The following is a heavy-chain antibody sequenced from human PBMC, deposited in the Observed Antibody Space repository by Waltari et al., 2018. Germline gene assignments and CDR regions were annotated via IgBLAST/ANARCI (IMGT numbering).Heavy chain of an antibody. CDR2: INPNSGGT. V-gene: IGHV1-2*02. Sequence: QVQLVQSGAEVKKPGASVKVSCKASGYTFTGYYMHWVRQAPGQGLEWMGWINPNSGGTNYAQKFHGRVTMTRDTSISTAYMELSRLRSDDTAVYYCARVGGYCSGGSCSYDYWGQGTLVTVSS. J-gene: IGHJ4*02. CDR3: ARVGGYCSGGSCSYDY. CDR1: GYTFTGYY. D-gene: IGHD2-15*01.